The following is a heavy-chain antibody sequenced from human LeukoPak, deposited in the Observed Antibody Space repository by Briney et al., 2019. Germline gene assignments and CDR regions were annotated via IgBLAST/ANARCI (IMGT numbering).Heavy chain of an antibody. Sequence: GGSVRLSGAASGFTFSSDWMTWVGQGPGKGLEGVANIKQDGSEKYYVDSVKGRFTISRDNANNSLYLQVNSLRAEDTAVYYCARENDSGWSGPFDYWGQGTLVTVSS. V-gene: IGHV3-7*03. CDR1: GFTFSSDW. D-gene: IGHD6-19*01. CDR2: IKQDGSEK. J-gene: IGHJ4*02. CDR3: ARENDSGWSGPFDY.